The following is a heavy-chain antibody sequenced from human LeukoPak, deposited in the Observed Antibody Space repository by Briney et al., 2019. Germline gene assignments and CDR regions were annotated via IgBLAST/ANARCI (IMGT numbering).Heavy chain of an antibody. D-gene: IGHD3-10*01. CDR3: ASFHGSGGGDFDY. V-gene: IGHV1-69*01. J-gene: IGHJ4*02. CDR1: GGTFSSYA. Sequence: GSSVKVSCRASGGTFSSYAISWVRQSPGQGLEWMGGIIPIFGTANYAQKFQGRVTITADESTSTAYMELSSLRSEDTAVYYCASFHGSGGGDFDYWGQGTLVTVSS. CDR2: IIPIFGTA.